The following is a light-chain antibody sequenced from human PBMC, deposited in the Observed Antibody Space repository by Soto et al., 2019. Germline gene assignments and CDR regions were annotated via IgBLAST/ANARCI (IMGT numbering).Light chain of an antibody. V-gene: IGKV2-24*01. CDR3: TQSLQLRT. Sequence: DIVLTQTPLSSPVTLGQPASFSCRSSRSLLHSDGNTYLSWLHQRPGQPPRLLIYQISKRLSGVPDRFSGSGAGTSFTLKISRVEAQDVGIYFCTQSLQLRTFGQGTKVEIK. J-gene: IGKJ1*01. CDR1: RSLLHSDGNTY. CDR2: QIS.